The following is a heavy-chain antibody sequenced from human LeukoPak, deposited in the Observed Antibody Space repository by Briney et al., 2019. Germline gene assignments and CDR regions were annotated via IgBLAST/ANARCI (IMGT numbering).Heavy chain of an antibody. J-gene: IGHJ5*02. Sequence: SVKVSCKASGGTFSSYAISWVRQAPGQGLEWMGRIIPIFGIANYAQKFQGRVTITADKSTSTAYMELSSLRSEDTAVYYCARAAALVVPAPHWFDPWGQGTLVTVSS. CDR2: IIPIFGIA. CDR1: GGTFSSYA. D-gene: IGHD2-2*01. V-gene: IGHV1-69*04. CDR3: ARAAALVVPAPHWFDP.